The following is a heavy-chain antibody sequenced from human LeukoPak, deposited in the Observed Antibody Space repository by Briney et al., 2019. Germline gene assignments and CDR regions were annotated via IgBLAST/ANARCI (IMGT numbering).Heavy chain of an antibody. V-gene: IGHV4-59*12. CDR1: GGSISSYY. CDR3: ARTHYDILTGYYSRDLDY. J-gene: IGHJ4*02. D-gene: IGHD3-9*01. Sequence: SETLSLTCTVSGGSISSYYWSWIRQPPGKGLEWIGYIYYSGTTNYNPSLKSRVTISVDKSKNQFSLKLSSVTAADTAVYYCARTHYDILTGYYSRDLDYWGQGTLVTVSS. CDR2: IYYSGTT.